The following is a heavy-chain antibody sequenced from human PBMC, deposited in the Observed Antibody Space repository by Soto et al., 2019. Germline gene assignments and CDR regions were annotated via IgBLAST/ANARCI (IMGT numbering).Heavy chain of an antibody. D-gene: IGHD3-16*02. CDR2: MNPNIDNT. CDR3: ARAVESLPRMDV. V-gene: IGHV1-8*01. CDR1: GYTFTSYD. J-gene: IGHJ6*02. Sequence: QVQLVQSGAELKKPGASVKVSCKASGYTFTSYDINWVRQATGQGLEWMGWMNPNIDNTGYAQKFQGRVTMTRNTSINTAFMELSSLRSEDTAVYFYARAVESLPRMDVWGQGTTVSVSS.